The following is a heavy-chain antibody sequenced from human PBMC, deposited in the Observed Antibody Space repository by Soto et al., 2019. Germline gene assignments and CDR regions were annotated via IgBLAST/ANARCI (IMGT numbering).Heavy chain of an antibody. Sequence: GGSLRLSCVGSGFTFSSFEMNWVRQTPGEGLEWLSYIGRSGETIYYADSAKGRFTISRDNAKSSLFLQMTGLRDEDTGIYYCARDSRGGAARRPTFYYWGRGTLVTVSS. CDR3: ARDSRGGAARRPTFYY. V-gene: IGHV3-48*03. CDR1: GFTFSSFE. D-gene: IGHD6-6*01. CDR2: IGRSGETI. J-gene: IGHJ4*02.